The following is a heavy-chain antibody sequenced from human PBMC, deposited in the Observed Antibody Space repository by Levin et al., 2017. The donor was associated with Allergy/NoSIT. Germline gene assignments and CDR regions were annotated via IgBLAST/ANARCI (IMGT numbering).Heavy chain of an antibody. CDR2: ISTSSYS. CDR1: GFTFSSYS. Sequence: GESLKISCAASGFTFSSYSMNWVRQAPGKGLEWVSWISTSSYSHYADSVKGRFTSSKGNAQNSLYLQMNSLRAEDTAVYYCAREYSSTNGTAFDIWGQGTMVTVSS. CDR3: AREYSSTNGTAFDI. D-gene: IGHD6-13*01. V-gene: IGHV3-21*01. J-gene: IGHJ3*02.